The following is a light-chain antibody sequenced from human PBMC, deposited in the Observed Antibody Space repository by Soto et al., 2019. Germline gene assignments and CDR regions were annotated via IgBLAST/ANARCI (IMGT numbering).Light chain of an antibody. CDR2: WAS. CDR3: QQYYGTPLT. Sequence: DIVMTQSPDSLAVSLGERATINCKSSQSVLYSSNNKNYLAWYQQKPGQPPKLLIYWASTRESGVPDRFSGSGYGTDFTLTISSLQAEDVAVYYCQQYYGTPLTFGQGTKLEIK. V-gene: IGKV4-1*01. J-gene: IGKJ2*01. CDR1: QSVLYSSNNKNY.